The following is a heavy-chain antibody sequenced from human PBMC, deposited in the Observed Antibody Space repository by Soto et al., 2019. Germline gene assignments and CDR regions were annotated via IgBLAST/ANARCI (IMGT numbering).Heavy chain of an antibody. CDR3: ARSSISGDV. CDR1: GFTFSAYV. D-gene: IGHD2-2*01. CDR2: IGTSGGSI. J-gene: IGHJ6*02. V-gene: IGHV3-21*06. Sequence: GGSLRLSCDASGFTFSAYVMNWVRQAPGKGLEWVSSIGTSGGSIFYADSVRGRFTISRDNAQNTLHLQMNSLRVEDTAVYYCARSSISGDVSGQRTTVTVSS.